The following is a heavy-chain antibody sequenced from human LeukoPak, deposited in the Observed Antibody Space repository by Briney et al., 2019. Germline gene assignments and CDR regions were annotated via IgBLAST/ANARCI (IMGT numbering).Heavy chain of an antibody. CDR1: GYTFIDYY. CDR2: INPNSGGT. D-gene: IGHD6-19*01. CDR3: ARGGYNTGWEFDY. Sequence: ASVKVSCKASGYTFIDYYMHWVRQAPGQGLEWMGWINPNSGGTDYAQKFQGRVTMTRDTSISTAYMELSRLRSDDTAVYYCARGGYNTGWEFDYWGQGTLVTASS. J-gene: IGHJ4*02. V-gene: IGHV1-2*02.